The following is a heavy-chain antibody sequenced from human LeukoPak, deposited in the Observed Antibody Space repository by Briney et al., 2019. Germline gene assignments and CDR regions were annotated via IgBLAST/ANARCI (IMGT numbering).Heavy chain of an antibody. CDR3: ARERGWSFYFDS. Sequence: GGSLRLSCAVSGITLSNYGMTWVRQAPGKGLEWVAGISDTGGRTNYADSVKGRFTISRDNAKNTLYLQINSLKDEDAAFYYCARERGWSFYFDSWGRGALVTVSS. CDR1: GITLSNYG. CDR2: ISDTGGRT. V-gene: IGHV3-23*01. D-gene: IGHD6-19*01. J-gene: IGHJ4*02.